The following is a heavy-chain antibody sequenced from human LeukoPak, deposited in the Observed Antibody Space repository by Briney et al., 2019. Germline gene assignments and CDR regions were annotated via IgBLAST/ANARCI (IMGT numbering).Heavy chain of an antibody. CDR2: IYSGGST. V-gene: IGHV3-53*01. CDR1: GFTVSSNY. CDR3: ARESYDSSGYYWKYFDY. Sequence: GGSLRLSCAAPGFTVSSNYMSWVRQAPGKGLEWVSVIYSGGSTYYADSVKGRFTISRDNSKNTLYLQMNSLRAEDTAVYYCARESYDSSGYYWKYFDYWGQGTLVTVSS. J-gene: IGHJ4*02. D-gene: IGHD3-22*01.